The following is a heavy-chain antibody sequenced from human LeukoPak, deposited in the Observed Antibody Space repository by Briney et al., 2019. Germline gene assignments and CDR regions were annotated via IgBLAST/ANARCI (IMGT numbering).Heavy chain of an antibody. CDR2: IVPILSTS. V-gene: IGHV1-69*01. CDR1: GGGFTYYA. D-gene: IGHD2-15*01. CDR3: ARGPPPYTEEDLFYYYGLDV. Sequence: SVKVSRKGSGGGFTYYAISWVRQAPGPGLGWMGGIVPILSTSNLARKFQGRVTMTADESTRPAYREFSSLRSADTALYYCARGPPPYTEEDLFYYYGLDVWRQGTTVSVCS. J-gene: IGHJ6*02.